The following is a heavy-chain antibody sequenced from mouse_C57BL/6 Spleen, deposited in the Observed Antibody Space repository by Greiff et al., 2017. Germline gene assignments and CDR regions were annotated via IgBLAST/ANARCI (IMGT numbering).Heavy chain of an antibody. CDR2: IYPGSGNT. V-gene: IGHV1-66*01. CDR3: ARSGYGYDGPFDY. D-gene: IGHD2-2*01. Sequence: VQLQESGPELVKPGASVKISCKASGYSFTSYYIHWVKQRPGQGLEWIGWIYPGSGNTKYNEKFKGKATLTADTSSSTAYMQLSSLTSEDSAVYYCARSGYGYDGPFDYWGQGTTLTVSS. J-gene: IGHJ2*01. CDR1: GYSFTSYY.